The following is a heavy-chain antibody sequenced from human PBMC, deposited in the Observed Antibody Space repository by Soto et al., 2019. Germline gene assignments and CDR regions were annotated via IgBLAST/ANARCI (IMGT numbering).Heavy chain of an antibody. J-gene: IGHJ4*02. CDR1: GGSVSTYF. CDR3: ARLAYDSGSPPDSFDH. V-gene: IGHV4-59*08. D-gene: IGHD3-10*01. Sequence: PSETLSLTCSVSGGSVSTYFWGWIRQPPGKGLEWIGYFYDSGSTNCNPSLKSRVTISVDTSKNQFSLKLNSVTAADTAFYYCARLAYDSGSPPDSFDHWGQGTLVTVSS. CDR2: FYDSGST.